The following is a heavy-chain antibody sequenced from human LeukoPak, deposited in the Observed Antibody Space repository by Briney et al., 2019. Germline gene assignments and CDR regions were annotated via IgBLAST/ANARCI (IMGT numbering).Heavy chain of an antibody. CDR3: ASNGCSGGSCYSGVSYYGMDV. V-gene: IGHV3-33*01. Sequence: PGRSLRLSCAASGFTFSSYGMHWVRQAPGKGLEWVAVIWYDGSNKYYADSVKGRFIISRDNSKNTLYLQMNSLRAEDTPVYYCASNGCSGGSCYSGVSYYGMDVWGQGTTVTVSS. CDR2: IWYDGSNK. D-gene: IGHD2-15*01. CDR1: GFTFSSYG. J-gene: IGHJ6*02.